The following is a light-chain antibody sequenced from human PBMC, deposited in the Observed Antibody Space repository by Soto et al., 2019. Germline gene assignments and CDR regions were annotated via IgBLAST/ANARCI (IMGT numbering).Light chain of an antibody. Sequence: EIVLTQSPGTLSLSPGEGATLSCRASQSVNSNYLAWFQQKPGQAPRLLIYSTSNRATGIPDRFSGSGSGTDFTLKISRLEPEDFVVYYCQQYDKSPWTFGQGTKVEIK. CDR2: STS. J-gene: IGKJ1*01. V-gene: IGKV3-20*01. CDR1: QSVNSNY. CDR3: QQYDKSPWT.